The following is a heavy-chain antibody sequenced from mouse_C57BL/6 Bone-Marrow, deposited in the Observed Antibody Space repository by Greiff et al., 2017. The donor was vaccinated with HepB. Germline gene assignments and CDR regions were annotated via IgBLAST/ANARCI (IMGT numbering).Heavy chain of an antibody. CDR3: ARDAYDGTGAY. V-gene: IGHV7-1*01. D-gene: IGHD2-3*01. J-gene: IGHJ3*01. CDR2: SRNKANDYTT. CDR1: GFTFSDFY. Sequence: EVKLVESGGGLVQSGRSLRLSCATSGFTFSDFYMEWVRQAPGKGLEWIAASRNKANDYTTEYSASVKGRFIVSRDTSQSILYLQMNALRAEDTAMYYCARDAYDGTGAYWGQGTRVTVSA.